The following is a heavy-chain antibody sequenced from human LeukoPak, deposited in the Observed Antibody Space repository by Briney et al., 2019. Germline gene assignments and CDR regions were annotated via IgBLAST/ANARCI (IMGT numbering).Heavy chain of an antibody. J-gene: IGHJ5*02. CDR1: GFTFTTYT. V-gene: IGHV3-48*02. CDR2: ISASGDTI. CDR3: TRDLGR. Sequence: GGSLRLSCAASGFTFTTYTMNWVRQAPGKGLEWIPYISASGDTIYYADSVKGRFTISRDSARNSLYLQMNSLSDEDTAIYYCTRDLGRWGQGTLVTVSS.